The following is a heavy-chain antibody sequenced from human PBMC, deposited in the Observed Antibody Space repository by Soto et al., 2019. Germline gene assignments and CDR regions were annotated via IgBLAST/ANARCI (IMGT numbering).Heavy chain of an antibody. J-gene: IGHJ4*02. CDR3: ARVVGVEAAASTI. CDR2: ISSSSNTI. V-gene: IGHV3-48*01. Sequence: EVQLVESGGGLVQPGGSLRLSCAASGITFSNYSMTFVRQAPGKGLEWGSYISSSSNTIYYADSVKGRFTTSRDNARNSLYLQMNGLRAADTAVYYCARVVGVEAAASTIWGQGTLVTVSS. CDR1: GITFSNYS. D-gene: IGHD6-13*01.